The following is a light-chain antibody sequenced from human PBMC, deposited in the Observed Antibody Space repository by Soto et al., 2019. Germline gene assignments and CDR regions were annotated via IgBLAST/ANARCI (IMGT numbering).Light chain of an antibody. Sequence: QSVLTQTPSASGTPGQSVTISCSGSNSNMGRNYVYWYQQVPGTAPKLLMYRNDVRPSGVPDLFTGSKSGTSASLAISGLRSEDEADYHCAVWDNSLNGVAFGGGTKLTVL. CDR1: NSNMGRNY. V-gene: IGLV1-47*01. J-gene: IGLJ2*01. CDR3: AVWDNSLNGVA. CDR2: RND.